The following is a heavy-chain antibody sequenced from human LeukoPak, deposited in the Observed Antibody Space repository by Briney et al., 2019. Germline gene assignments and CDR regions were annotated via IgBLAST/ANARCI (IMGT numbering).Heavy chain of an antibody. D-gene: IGHD3-10*01. CDR1: GYTFTSYG. J-gene: IGHJ4*02. V-gene: IGHV1-18*01. CDR3: ARGHYGSGTPRCFDY. Sequence: ASVKVSCKASGYTFTSYGISWVRQAPGQGLERMGWISAYNGNTNYAQKLQGRVTMTTDTSTSTACMELRSLRSDDTAVYYCARGHYGSGTPRCFDYWGQGTLVTVSS. CDR2: ISAYNGNT.